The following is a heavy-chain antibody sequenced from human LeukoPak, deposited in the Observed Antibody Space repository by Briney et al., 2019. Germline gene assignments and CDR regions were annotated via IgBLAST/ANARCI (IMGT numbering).Heavy chain of an antibody. V-gene: IGHV3-23*01. CDR3: AKDPGDIVVVVAAPGRNWFDP. CDR1: GFTFSSYA. J-gene: IGHJ5*02. D-gene: IGHD2-15*01. CDR2: ISGSGGST. Sequence: PGGSLRLSCAASGFTFSSYAMSWVRQAPGKGLEWVSAISGSGGSTYYADSVKGRFTISRDNSKNTLYLQMNSLRAEDTAVYCCAKDPGDIVVVVAAPGRNWFDPWGQGTLVTVSS.